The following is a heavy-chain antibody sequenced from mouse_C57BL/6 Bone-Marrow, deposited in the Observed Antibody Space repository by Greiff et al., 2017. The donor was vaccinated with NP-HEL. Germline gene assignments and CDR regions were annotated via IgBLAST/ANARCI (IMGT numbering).Heavy chain of an antibody. J-gene: IGHJ4*01. CDR1: GYSFTGYY. Sequence: EVQRVESGPELVKPGASVKISCKASGYSFTGYYMNWVKQSPEKSLEWIGEINPSTGGTTYNQKFKAKATLTVDKSSSTAYMQLKSLTSEDSAVYYCARNGSTPMDYWGQGTSVTVSS. D-gene: IGHD1-1*01. V-gene: IGHV1-42*01. CDR3: ARNGSTPMDY. CDR2: INPSTGGT.